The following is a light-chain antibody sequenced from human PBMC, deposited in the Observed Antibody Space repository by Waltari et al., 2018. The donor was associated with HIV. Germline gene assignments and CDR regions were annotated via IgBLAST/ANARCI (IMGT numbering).Light chain of an antibody. V-gene: IGKV3-20*01. CDR1: QRVTRHY. Sequence: IALKQSPGALSLSQGERATLSCRASQRVTRHYLAWYQHKPGQAPRLLIYDASIRATGIPDRFSGGGSGTDFTLTISRLEPEDFAAYYCQQYNSSPLTFGGGTKVEIK. CDR3: QQYNSSPLT. CDR2: DAS. J-gene: IGKJ4*01.